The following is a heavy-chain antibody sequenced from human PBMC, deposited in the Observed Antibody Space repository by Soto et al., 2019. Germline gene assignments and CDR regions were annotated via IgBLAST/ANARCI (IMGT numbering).Heavy chain of an antibody. V-gene: IGHV3-53*05. CDR2: IYSGGTS. J-gene: IGHJ6*02. D-gene: IGHD3-16*01. CDR3: ARGGYDGMDV. Sequence: EVQLVETGGGLIQPGGSLRLSCAASGFTVTSDYMTWVRQAPGKGLEWVSVIYSGGTSYYADSVKGRFTVSRDNSKNTLYLQMNSLTREDTAVYYCARGGYDGMDVWGQGTTVTVSS. CDR1: GFTVTSDY.